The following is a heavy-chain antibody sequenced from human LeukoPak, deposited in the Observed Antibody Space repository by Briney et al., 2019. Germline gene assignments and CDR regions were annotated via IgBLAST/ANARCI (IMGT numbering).Heavy chain of an antibody. D-gene: IGHD1-14*01. CDR2: IYYSGST. J-gene: IGHJ6*02. V-gene: IGHV4-30-4*01. Sequence: SQTLSLTCTVSGGPISSGDYYWSWIRQPPGKGLEWIGYIYYSGSTYYNPSLKSRVTISVDTSKNQFSLKLSSVTAADTAVYYCARVTTTYYYYGMDVWGQGTTVTVSS. CDR3: ARVTTTYYYYGMDV. CDR1: GGPISSGDYY.